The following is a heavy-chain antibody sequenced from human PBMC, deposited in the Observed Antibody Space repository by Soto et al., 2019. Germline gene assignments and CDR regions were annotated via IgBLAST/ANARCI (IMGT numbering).Heavy chain of an antibody. D-gene: IGHD6-19*01. CDR3: ARTDKFNSHSSGWANRFDY. Sequence: EVQLLESGGGLVQPGGSLRLFCAASGFTFSNYAMTWVRQAPGKGLEWVSTLTSGGGSYYGDTVRGRFTISRDNSKSTLYLQMNRLRAEDTAVYSWARTDKFNSHSSGWANRFDYWGQGPLVTVTS. CDR2: LTSGGGS. J-gene: IGHJ4*02. CDR1: GFTFSNYA. V-gene: IGHV3-23*01.